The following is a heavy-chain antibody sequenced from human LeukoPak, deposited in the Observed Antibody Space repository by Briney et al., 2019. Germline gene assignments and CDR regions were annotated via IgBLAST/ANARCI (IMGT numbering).Heavy chain of an antibody. Sequence: ASVKVSCKVSGYTLTELSMHWVRQAPGKGLEWMGGFDPEDGETIYAQKFQGRVTMTEDTSTDTAYMELSSLRSEDTAVYYCATIYYYDSSGYNWFDPWDQGTLVTVSS. V-gene: IGHV1-24*01. D-gene: IGHD3-22*01. CDR1: GYTLTELS. CDR2: FDPEDGET. J-gene: IGHJ5*02. CDR3: ATIYYYDSSGYNWFDP.